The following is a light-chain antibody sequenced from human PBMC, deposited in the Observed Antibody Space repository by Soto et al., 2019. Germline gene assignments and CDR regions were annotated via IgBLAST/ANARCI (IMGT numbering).Light chain of an antibody. CDR3: QQYNFYPYT. CDR1: QSISTW. CDR2: GAS. V-gene: IGKV1-5*01. Sequence: DIQVTQSPSTLSASVGDRVTITCRASQSISTWLAWYHQKPGQAPKLLIFGASSLQSGVPSRFSGSGSGTEFSLTISSLQPDDFATYYCQQYNFYPYTFGEGTKLEIK. J-gene: IGKJ2*01.